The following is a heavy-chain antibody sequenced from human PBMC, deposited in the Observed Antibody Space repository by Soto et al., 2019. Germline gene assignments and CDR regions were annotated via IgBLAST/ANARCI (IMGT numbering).Heavy chain of an antibody. J-gene: IGHJ4*02. CDR1: GFTFSSYA. Sequence: GGSLRLSCAASGFTFSSYAIHWVRQAPGKGLEWVTIISKDGNSKHYADSVKGRFTISRDNSKNTLFLQMNSLRAEDTAVYYCARDPQGSYCYIDYWGQGTQVTVSA. D-gene: IGHD3-10*01. V-gene: IGHV3-30-3*01. CDR3: ARDPQGSYCYIDY. CDR2: ISKDGNSK.